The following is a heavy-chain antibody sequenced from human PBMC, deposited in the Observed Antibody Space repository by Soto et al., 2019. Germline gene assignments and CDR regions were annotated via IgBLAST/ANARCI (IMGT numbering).Heavy chain of an antibody. D-gene: IGHD3-16*01. CDR1: GDSFTSYW. V-gene: IGHV5-51*01. J-gene: IGHJ6*03. Sequence: PGESLKISCKCSGDSFTSYWIGWVRQMPGKGLEWMGIIYPGDSDTRYSPSFQGQVTISADKSISTAYLQWSSLKASDTAMYYCARRGTSDYYYYYMDVWGKGTTVTVSS. CDR3: ARRGTSDYYYYYMDV. CDR2: IYPGDSDT.